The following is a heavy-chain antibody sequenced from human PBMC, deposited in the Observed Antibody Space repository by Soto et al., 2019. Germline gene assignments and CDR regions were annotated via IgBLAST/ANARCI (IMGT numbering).Heavy chain of an antibody. CDR2: IYYSGST. CDR1: GGSVSSGSYY. J-gene: IGHJ5*02. D-gene: IGHD1-26*01. CDR3: ARIYSGSYFGVYWFDP. V-gene: IGHV4-61*01. Sequence: PSETLSLTCTVSGGSVSSGSYYWSWIRQPPGKGLEWIGYIYYSGSTNYNPSLKSRVTISVDTSKNQFSLKLSSVTAADTAVYYCARIYSGSYFGVYWFDPWGQGTLVTVSS.